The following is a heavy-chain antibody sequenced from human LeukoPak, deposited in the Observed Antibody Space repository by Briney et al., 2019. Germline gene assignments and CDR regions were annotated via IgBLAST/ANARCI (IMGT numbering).Heavy chain of an antibody. CDR3: ATQGLDYGANSFDY. D-gene: IGHD4/OR15-4a*01. V-gene: IGHV5-51*01. CDR1: GYNFNIYW. J-gene: IGHJ4*02. Sequence: GESLKISCKGSGYNFNIYWIAWVRQMPGKGLERMGIIYPSDSDTRYSPSFQGQVTISAGKSISTAHLQWGSLKASDTATFYCATQGLDYGANSFDYWGQGTLVTVSS. CDR2: IYPSDSDT.